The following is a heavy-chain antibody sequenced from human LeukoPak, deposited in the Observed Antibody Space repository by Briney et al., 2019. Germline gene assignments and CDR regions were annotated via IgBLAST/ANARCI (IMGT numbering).Heavy chain of an antibody. CDR2: ITSSGATT. CDR3: ANLNRDGYNSDY. Sequence: PGGSLRLSCAASGFTISTYAMTWVRQAPGKGLEWVSSITSSGATTYYAGSVKGRFTISRDNSKNTLNLQMNSLRAEDTAVYYCANLNRDGYNSDYWGQGTLVTVSS. J-gene: IGHJ4*02. V-gene: IGHV3-23*01. CDR1: GFTISTYA. D-gene: IGHD5-24*01.